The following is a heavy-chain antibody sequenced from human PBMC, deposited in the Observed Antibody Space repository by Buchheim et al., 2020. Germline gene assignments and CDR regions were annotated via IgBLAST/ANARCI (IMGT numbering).Heavy chain of an antibody. Sequence: EVQLVQSGAEVKKPGESLKISCKGSGYSFTSYWIGWVRQMPGKGLEWMGIIYPGDSDTRYSPSFQGQVTISADKSISTAYLQWSSLKASDTAMYYCARHHSGKYYYGSGSYYYYYYGMDVWGQGTT. CDR2: IYPGDSDT. CDR3: ARHHSGKYYYGSGSYYYYYYGMDV. V-gene: IGHV5-51*01. CDR1: GYSFTSYW. J-gene: IGHJ6*02. D-gene: IGHD3-10*01.